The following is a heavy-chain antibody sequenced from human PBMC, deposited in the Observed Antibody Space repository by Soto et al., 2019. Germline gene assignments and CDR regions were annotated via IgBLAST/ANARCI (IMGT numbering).Heavy chain of an antibody. J-gene: IGHJ6*03. CDR3: ARDGTRLGGHYYYYYMDV. CDR2: INPSGGST. Sequence: ASVKVSCKASGYTFTSYYMHWVRQAPGQGLEWMGIINPSGGSTSYAQKFQGRVTMTRDTSTSTVYMELSSLRSEDTAVYYCARDGTRLGGHYYYYYMDVWGNGTTVTVSS. CDR1: GYTFTSYY. D-gene: IGHD6-19*01. V-gene: IGHV1-46*03.